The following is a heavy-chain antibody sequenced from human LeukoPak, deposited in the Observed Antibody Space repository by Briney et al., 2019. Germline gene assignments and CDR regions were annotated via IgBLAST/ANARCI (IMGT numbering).Heavy chain of an antibody. D-gene: IGHD5-12*01. Sequence: PGGSLILSCAASGFTFSIYAMSWVRQAPGKGLEWVSSISGSSGSTYYADSVRGRFTISRDNSKNTLYLQMSSLRAEDTAVYYCAKDIVATINYCEYWGQGTLVTVSS. CDR1: GFTFSIYA. CDR2: ISGSSGST. V-gene: IGHV3-23*01. CDR3: AKDIVATINYCEY. J-gene: IGHJ4*02.